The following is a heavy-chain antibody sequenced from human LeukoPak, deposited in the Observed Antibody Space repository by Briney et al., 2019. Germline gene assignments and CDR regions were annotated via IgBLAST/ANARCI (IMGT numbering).Heavy chain of an antibody. D-gene: IGHD3-10*01. Sequence: ASVKVSCKASGYTFTSYGISWVRQAPGQGLEWMGWISAYNGNTNYAQKLQGRVTMTTDTSTSTAYMELRRRRSDDTAVYYCARGRPVTYYYGSGSYYPYWGQGTLVTVSS. CDR3: ARGRPVTYYYGSGSYYPY. CDR2: ISAYNGNT. CDR1: GYTFTSYG. J-gene: IGHJ4*02. V-gene: IGHV1-18*01.